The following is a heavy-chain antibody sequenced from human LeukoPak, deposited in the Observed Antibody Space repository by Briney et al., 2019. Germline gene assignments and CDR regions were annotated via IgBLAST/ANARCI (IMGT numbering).Heavy chain of an antibody. D-gene: IGHD3-16*01. V-gene: IGHV3-9*01. CDR3: AKGDKMLTWRRTYNCFDP. CDR1: GFTFNDYA. CDR2: ISWNSGSV. J-gene: IGHJ5*02. Sequence: GGSLRLSCAASGFTFNDYAMHWVRQAPGKGLEWVSGISWNSGSVGYADSVKGRFTISRDNAKNSLYLQMNSLRAEDTAVYYCAKGDKMLTWRRTYNCFDPWGQGTLVTVSS.